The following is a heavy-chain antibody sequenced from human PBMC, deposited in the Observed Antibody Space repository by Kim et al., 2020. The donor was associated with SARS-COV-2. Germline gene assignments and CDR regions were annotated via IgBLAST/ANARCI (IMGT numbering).Heavy chain of an antibody. Sequence: SETLSLTCAVSGGSISSSNWWSWVRQPPGKGLEWIGEIYHSGSTNYNPSLKSRVTISVDKSKNQFSLKLSSVTAADTAVYYCASFSEDSSSWYGGDYWGQGTLVTVSS. CDR2: IYHSGST. V-gene: IGHV4-4*02. CDR3: ASFSEDSSSWYGGDY. D-gene: IGHD6-13*01. CDR1: GGSISSSNW. J-gene: IGHJ4*02.